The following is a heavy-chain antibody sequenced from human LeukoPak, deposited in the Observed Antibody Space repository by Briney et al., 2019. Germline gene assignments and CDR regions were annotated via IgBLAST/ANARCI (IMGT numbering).Heavy chain of an antibody. CDR3: AREAGTGERWYFDL. V-gene: IGHV3-23*01. J-gene: IGHJ2*01. D-gene: IGHD7-27*01. Sequence: ASVKVSCKASGGTFSSYAISWVRQAPGKGLEWVSAISGSGGSTYYADSVKGRFTISRDNSKNTLYLQMNSLRAEDTAVYYCAREAGTGERWYFDLWGHGTMVTVSS. CDR1: GGTFSSYA. CDR2: ISGSGGST.